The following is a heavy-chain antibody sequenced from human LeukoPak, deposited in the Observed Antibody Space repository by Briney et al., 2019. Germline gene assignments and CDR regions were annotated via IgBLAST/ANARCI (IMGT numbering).Heavy chain of an antibody. CDR3: ARGTPYYDFWSGPSDADY. J-gene: IGHJ4*02. Sequence: SETLSLTCAVYGGSFSGYYWSWIRQPPGKGLEWIGEINHSGSTNYNPSLKSRVTISVDTSKNQFSLKLSSVTVADTAVYYCARGTPYYDFWSGPSDADYWGQGTLVTVSS. CDR2: INHSGST. V-gene: IGHV4-34*01. D-gene: IGHD3-3*01. CDR1: GGSFSGYY.